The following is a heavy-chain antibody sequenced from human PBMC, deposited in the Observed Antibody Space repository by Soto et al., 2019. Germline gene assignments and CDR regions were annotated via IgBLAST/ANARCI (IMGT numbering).Heavy chain of an antibody. CDR2: IYWDDGK. V-gene: IGHV2-5*02. J-gene: IGHJ4*02. Sequence: QITLKESGPNLVKPTQTLTLTCTFSGFSLSTSGVGVGWIRQPPGKALEWLAVIYWDDGKRYSPSLKTRLSITKDTSKNHVVLTMTNIDPVDTAIYFCAHRGPFQRLDYWGQGTLVTVSS. CDR3: AHRGPFQRLDY. D-gene: IGHD3-3*02. CDR1: GFSLSTSGVG.